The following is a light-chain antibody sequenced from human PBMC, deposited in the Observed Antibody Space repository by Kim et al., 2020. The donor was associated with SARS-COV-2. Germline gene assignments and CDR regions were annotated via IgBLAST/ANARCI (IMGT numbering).Light chain of an antibody. CDR3: NSRDSSGNNLV. Sequence: ALGQKVRITCQGDSLRSYYASWYQQKPGQAPVLVIYGKNNRPSGIPDRFSGSSSGNTASLTITGAQAEDEADYYCNSRDSSGNNLVFGGGTQLTVL. J-gene: IGLJ3*02. CDR1: SLRSYY. CDR2: GKN. V-gene: IGLV3-19*01.